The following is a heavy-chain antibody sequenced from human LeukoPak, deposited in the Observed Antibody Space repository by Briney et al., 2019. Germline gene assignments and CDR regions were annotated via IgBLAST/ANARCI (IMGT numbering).Heavy chain of an antibody. CDR3: AREANSGYSSGDDAFDI. V-gene: IGHV3-74*01. J-gene: IGHJ3*02. CDR1: GFTFSTYW. D-gene: IGHD6-19*01. Sequence: PGGSLILSCAASGFTFSTYWMHWVRQAPGKGLVWVSRINGEGRSTSHADSVKGRFTISRDNAKNTLYLQMNSLRAEDTAVYYCAREANSGYSSGDDAFDIWGQGTMVTVSS. CDR2: INGEGRST.